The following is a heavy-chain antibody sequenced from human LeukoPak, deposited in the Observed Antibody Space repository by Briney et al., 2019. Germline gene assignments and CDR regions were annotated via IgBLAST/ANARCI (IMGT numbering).Heavy chain of an antibody. Sequence: ASVKVFCKASGGHITCYALSWARQASGQALVWVVGLIPNFGTANYAQKFQGRVTITADESTSTAYMELSSLRTEDTAVYYCARGNYYESSGYYGFDYWGQGTLVTVSS. V-gene: IGHV1-69*13. D-gene: IGHD3-22*01. J-gene: IGHJ4*02. CDR1: GGHITCYA. CDR3: ARGNYYESSGYYGFDY. CDR2: LIPNFGTA.